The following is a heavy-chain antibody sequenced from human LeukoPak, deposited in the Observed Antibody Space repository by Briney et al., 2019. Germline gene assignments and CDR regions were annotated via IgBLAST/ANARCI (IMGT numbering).Heavy chain of an antibody. CDR3: ARFGSGWWYNDY. V-gene: IGHV4-59*01. J-gene: IGHJ4*02. D-gene: IGHD6-19*01. Sequence: SETLSLTCAVSGASITSYYWTWIRQPPGKGLEWIGYIYHTGNIKYKPSLNSRVTISIDTSKNQFSLKLGSVTAADTAVYYCARFGSGWWYNDYWGQGTLVTVSS. CDR2: IYHTGNI. CDR1: GASITSYY.